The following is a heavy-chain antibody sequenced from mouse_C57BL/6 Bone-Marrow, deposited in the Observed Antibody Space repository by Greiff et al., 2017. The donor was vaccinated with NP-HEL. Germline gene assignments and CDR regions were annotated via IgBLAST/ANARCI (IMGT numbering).Heavy chain of an antibody. D-gene: IGHD1-1*01. V-gene: IGHV3-6*01. CDR2: ISYDGSN. J-gene: IGHJ4*01. Sequence: EVQLQQSGPGLVKPSQSLSLTCSVTGYSITSGYYWNWIRQFPGNKLEWMGYISYDGSNNYNPSLKNRISITRDTSKNQFFLKLNSVTTEDTATYYCARVITTVVATGDYYAMDYWGQGTSVTVSS. CDR3: ARVITTVVATGDYYAMDY. CDR1: GYSITSGYY.